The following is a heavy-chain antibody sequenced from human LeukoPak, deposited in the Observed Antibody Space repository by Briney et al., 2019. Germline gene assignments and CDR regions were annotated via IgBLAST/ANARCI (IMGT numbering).Heavy chain of an antibody. CDR2: IYAYKGNT. CDR1: GYTFISYV. D-gene: IGHD2-15*01. V-gene: IGHV1-18*01. J-gene: IGHJ6*02. Sequence: ASVKVSCMASGYTFISYVISGVRQAPGQGLEGMGWIYAYKGNTNYAQKLQGRVTMTTDTSTSTAYKELRSLRSDDTAVYYCAREFDCSGGSCYYYYYGMDVWGQGTTVTVSS. CDR3: AREFDCSGGSCYYYYYGMDV.